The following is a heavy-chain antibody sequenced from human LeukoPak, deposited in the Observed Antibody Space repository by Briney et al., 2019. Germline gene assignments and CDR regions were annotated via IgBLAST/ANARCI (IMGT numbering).Heavy chain of an antibody. J-gene: IGHJ5*02. CDR3: ARGLTLFDP. V-gene: IGHV4-59*01. Sequence: KPSETLSLTCTVSVDSITSSYWSWIRQPPGKGLEWIGFIYYSGSTNYNPSFKSRVTISIDKSKNQFSLKLSSVTATDTGVYYCARGLTLFDPWGQGTLVTVSS. CDR2: IYYSGST. D-gene: IGHD1-20*01. CDR1: VDSITSSY.